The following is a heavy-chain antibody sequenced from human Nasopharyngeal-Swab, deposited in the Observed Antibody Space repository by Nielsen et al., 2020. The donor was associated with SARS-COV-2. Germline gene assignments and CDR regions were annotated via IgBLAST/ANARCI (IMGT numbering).Heavy chain of an antibody. CDR2: ISWNSGSI. CDR1: GFTFDDYA. CDR3: AKDIPPYYYDSSGYGAFDI. V-gene: IGHV3-9*01. J-gene: IGHJ3*02. Sequence: GGSLRLSCAASGFTFDDYAMHWVRQAPGKGLEWVSGISWNSGSIGYADSVKGQFTISRDNAKNSLYLQMNSLRAEDTALYYCAKDIPPYYYDSSGYGAFDIWGQGTMVTVSS. D-gene: IGHD3-22*01.